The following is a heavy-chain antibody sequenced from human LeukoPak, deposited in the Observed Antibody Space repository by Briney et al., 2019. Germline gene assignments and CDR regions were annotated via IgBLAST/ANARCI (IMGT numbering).Heavy chain of an antibody. CDR1: GGSFSGYY. CDR2: INHSGST. V-gene: IGHV4-34*01. D-gene: IGHD6-13*01. J-gene: IGHJ3*02. CDR3: ARSVAAAGKTAAFDI. Sequence: PSETLSLTCAVYGGSFSGYYWSWIRQPPGKGLEWIGEINHSGSTNYNPSLKSRVTISVDTSKNQFSLKLSSVTAADTAVYYCARSVAAAGKTAAFDIWGQGTMVTVSS.